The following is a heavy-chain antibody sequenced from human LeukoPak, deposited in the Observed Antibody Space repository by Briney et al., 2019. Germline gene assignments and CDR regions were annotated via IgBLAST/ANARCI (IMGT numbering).Heavy chain of an antibody. D-gene: IGHD1-26*01. CDR2: IIPNNGGV. CDR1: GYTFTGYY. J-gene: IGHJ3*02. Sequence: ASVKVSCKASGYTFTGYYMHWVRQAPGQELEWMGRIIPNNGGVSYAQKFQGRVTMTRDTSISTVYMELSSLISDDTAIYHCARGPVGPANAFDIWGQGTMVTVSS. CDR3: ARGPVGPANAFDI. V-gene: IGHV1-2*06.